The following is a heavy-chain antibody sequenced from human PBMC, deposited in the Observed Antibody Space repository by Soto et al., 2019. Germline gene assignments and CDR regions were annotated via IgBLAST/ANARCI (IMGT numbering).Heavy chain of an antibody. CDR1: GGSISSGGYY. D-gene: IGHD3-22*01. CDR3: ARDNPDTYYYYGMDV. J-gene: IGHJ6*02. Sequence: TLSLTCTVSGGSISSGGYYWSWIRQHPGKGLGWIGYIYYSGSTYYNPSLKSRVTISVDTSKNQFSLKLSSVTAADTAVYYCARDNPDTYYYYGMDVWGQGTTVTVSS. V-gene: IGHV4-31*03. CDR2: IYYSGST.